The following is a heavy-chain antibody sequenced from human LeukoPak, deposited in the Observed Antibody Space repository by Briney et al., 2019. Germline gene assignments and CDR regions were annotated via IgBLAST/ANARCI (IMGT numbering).Heavy chain of an antibody. V-gene: IGHV3-30*03. J-gene: IGHJ6*02. Sequence: GGSLRLSCAASGFTFSSYGMHWVRQAPGKGLEWVAVISYDGSNKYYADSVKGRFTISRDNSKNTLYLQMNSLRAEDTAVYYCARVRVILGADLDYYYYYGMDVWGQGTTVTVSS. CDR2: ISYDGSNK. CDR3: ARVRVILGADLDYYYYYGMDV. CDR1: GFTFSSYG. D-gene: IGHD2/OR15-2a*01.